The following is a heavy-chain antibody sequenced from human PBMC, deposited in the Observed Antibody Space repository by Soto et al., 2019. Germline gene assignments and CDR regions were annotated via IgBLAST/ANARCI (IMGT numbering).Heavy chain of an antibody. CDR2: IYYSGST. D-gene: IGHD4-17*01. CDR1: GGSISSYY. CDR3: ARGTPYGDNDY. J-gene: IGHJ4*02. V-gene: IGHV4-59*01. Sequence: QVQLQESGPGLVKPSETLSLTCTVSGGSISSYYWSWIRQPPGKGLEWIGYIYYSGSTNSNPSLKSRVTISVDTSENQFALKVSSVTAADTAVYYCARGTPYGDNDYLGQGTLVTVSS.